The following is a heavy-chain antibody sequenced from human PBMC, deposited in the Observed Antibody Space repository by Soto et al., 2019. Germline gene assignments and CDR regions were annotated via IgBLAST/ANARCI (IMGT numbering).Heavy chain of an antibody. CDR1: GYTFTSYG. Sequence: QVQLVQSGAEVKKPGASVKVSCKASGYTFTSYGISWVRQAPGQGLEWMGWISAYNGNTNYAQRLQGRVTMTTDISTSTLYMELRSLRSDDTAVYYCARDVRGHYYYYGMDVWGQGTTVTVSS. CDR3: ARDVRGHYYYYGMDV. J-gene: IGHJ6*02. V-gene: IGHV1-18*01. CDR2: ISAYNGNT. D-gene: IGHD5-12*01.